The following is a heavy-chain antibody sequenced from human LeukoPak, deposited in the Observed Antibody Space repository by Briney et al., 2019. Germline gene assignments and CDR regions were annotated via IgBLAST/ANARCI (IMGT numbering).Heavy chain of an antibody. CDR1: GGSISSYY. J-gene: IGHJ4*02. CDR3: ARLPYSSSWYVDY. D-gene: IGHD6-13*01. Sequence: PSETLSLTCTVSGGSISSYYWSWIRQPPGKGLEWIGHIYYSGSTNYNPSLQSRVTISVDTSKNQFSLKLSSVTAADTAVYYCARLPYSSSWYVDYWGQGTLVTVSS. CDR2: IYYSGST. V-gene: IGHV4-59*08.